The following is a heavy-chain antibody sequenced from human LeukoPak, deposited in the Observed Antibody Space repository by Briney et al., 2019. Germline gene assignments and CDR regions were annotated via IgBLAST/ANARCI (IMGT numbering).Heavy chain of an antibody. Sequence: ASVKVSCKASGYTFTSYGISWVRQAPGQGLEWMGWISAYNGNTNYAQKLQGRVAMTTDTSTSTAYMELRSLGSDDTAVYYCARASYYDFWSGYYHLGYFDYWGQGTLVTVSS. CDR2: ISAYNGNT. CDR3: ARASYYDFWSGYYHLGYFDY. V-gene: IGHV1-18*01. D-gene: IGHD3-3*01. CDR1: GYTFTSYG. J-gene: IGHJ4*02.